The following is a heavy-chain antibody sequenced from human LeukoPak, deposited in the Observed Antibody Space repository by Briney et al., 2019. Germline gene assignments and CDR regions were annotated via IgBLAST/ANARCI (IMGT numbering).Heavy chain of an antibody. V-gene: IGHV3-23*01. CDR1: GFTFSSYA. D-gene: IGHD4-17*01. CDR2: ISGSGGST. CDR3: AKGADYGDYRQVYYYYYMDV. J-gene: IGHJ6*03. Sequence: PGGSLRLSCAASGFTFSSYAMSWVRQAPGRGLEWVSAISGSGGSTYYADSVKGRFTISRDNSKNTLYLQMNSLRAEDTAVYYCAKGADYGDYRQVYYYYYMDVWGKGTTVTVSS.